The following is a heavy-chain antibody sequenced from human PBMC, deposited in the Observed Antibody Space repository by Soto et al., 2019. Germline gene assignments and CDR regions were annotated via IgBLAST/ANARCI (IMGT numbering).Heavy chain of an antibody. V-gene: IGHV3-23*01. Sequence: VVSLRLSCAASGFTLSSYAMSWVRQAPGKGLEWVAAISGSGGSTYDADSVKGRFTISRDNSKHTLYLQLNSLRAEDTAVYYCGNVPEAAMAQSLDDWGKGTLV. D-gene: IGHD5-18*01. CDR2: ISGSGGST. CDR1: GFTLSSYA. CDR3: GNVPEAAMAQSLDD. J-gene: IGHJ4*02.